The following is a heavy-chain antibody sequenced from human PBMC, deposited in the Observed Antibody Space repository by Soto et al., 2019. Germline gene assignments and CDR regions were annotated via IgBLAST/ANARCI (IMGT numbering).Heavy chain of an antibody. V-gene: IGHV4-31*11. Sequence: SETLSLTCAVSGGSIGSDGYYWTWIRQHPGKGLEWIGYIHYSGSTYYNPSLNSRVIISIDTSKNQFSLNLGSVTAADTAIYYCARVDRYYYYGMDVWGHGTTVTVSS. CDR1: GGSIGSDGYY. J-gene: IGHJ6*02. CDR2: IHYSGST. CDR3: ARVDRYYYYGMDV.